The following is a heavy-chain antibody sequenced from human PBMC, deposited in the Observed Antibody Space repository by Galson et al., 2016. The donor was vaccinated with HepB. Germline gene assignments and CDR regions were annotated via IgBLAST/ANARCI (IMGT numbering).Heavy chain of an antibody. V-gene: IGHV3-30*04. Sequence: SLRLSCAASGFTFSKYTMHWVRQAPGKGLEWVALIPYDGRNIYYADSVKGQFFISRDNSKNTLYLQMNSLRPEDTAVYYCARDREQELPDYIFYYYGMDVWGQETTFTVSS. D-gene: IGHD6-13*01. CDR1: GFTFSKYT. J-gene: IGHJ6*02. CDR2: IPYDGRNI. CDR3: ARDREQELPDYIFYYYGMDV.